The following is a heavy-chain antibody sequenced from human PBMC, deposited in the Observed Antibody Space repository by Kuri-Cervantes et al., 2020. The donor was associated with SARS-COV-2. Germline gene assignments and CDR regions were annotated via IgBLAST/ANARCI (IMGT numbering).Heavy chain of an antibody. J-gene: IGHJ4*02. CDR3: AKDLAVAGSEDDS. V-gene: IGHV3-23*01. CDR2: LSVSGGNT. CDR1: GFTFSSYA. Sequence: GESLKISCAASGFTFSSYAMTWVRQAPGKGLEWVSSLSVSGGNTYYADSVKGRFTISRDNPRNTLYLQMNSLSAEDTAVYYCAKDLAVAGSEDDSWGQGTLVPSPQ. D-gene: IGHD6-19*01.